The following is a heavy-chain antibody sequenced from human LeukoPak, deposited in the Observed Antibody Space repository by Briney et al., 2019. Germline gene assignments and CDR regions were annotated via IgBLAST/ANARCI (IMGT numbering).Heavy chain of an antibody. CDR3: AREGGGIVVVPAAFNAFGI. V-gene: IGHV3-7*01. J-gene: IGHJ3*02. CDR1: GFTFSSYW. D-gene: IGHD2-2*01. CDR2: IKQDGSEK. Sequence: GGSLRLSCAASGFTFSSYWMSWVRQAPGKGLEWVANIKQDGSEKYYVDSVKGRFIISRDNAKNSLYLQMNSLRAEDTAVYYCAREGGGIVVVPAAFNAFGIWGQGTMVTVSS.